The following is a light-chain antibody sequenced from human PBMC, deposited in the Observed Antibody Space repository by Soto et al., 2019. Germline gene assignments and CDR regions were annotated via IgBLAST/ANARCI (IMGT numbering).Light chain of an antibody. CDR3: QQYNNWPPPIT. Sequence: EIVLTQSPGTLSLSPGEEATLSCRASQSVSSNLAWYQQKPGQAPRLLIYGASTRATGIPARFSGSGSGTEFTLTISSLQSEDFAVYYCQQYNNWPPPITFGQGTRLEIK. CDR1: QSVSSN. CDR2: GAS. J-gene: IGKJ5*01. V-gene: IGKV3-15*01.